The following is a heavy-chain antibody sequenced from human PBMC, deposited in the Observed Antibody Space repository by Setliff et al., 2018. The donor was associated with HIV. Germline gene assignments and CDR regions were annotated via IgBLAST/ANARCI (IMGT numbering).Heavy chain of an antibody. CDR2: ISSSSSYT. Sequence: GGSLRLSCAASGFTFSSYAMSWVRQAPGKGLEWVSYISSSSSYTHYADSVKGRFTISRDNVKNSLYLQMNSLRAEDTAVYYCARLSAVTTIDYWGQGTLVTVSS. CDR1: GFTFSSYA. CDR3: ARLSAVTTIDY. D-gene: IGHD6-19*01. V-gene: IGHV3-21*01. J-gene: IGHJ4*02.